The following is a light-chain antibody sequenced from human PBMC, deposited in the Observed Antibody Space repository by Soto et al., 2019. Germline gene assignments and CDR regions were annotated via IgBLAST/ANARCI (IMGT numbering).Light chain of an antibody. J-gene: IGKJ3*01. V-gene: IGKV3-20*01. CDR3: QQCGGSPLFS. CDR2: TTS. Sequence: DIVLTQAPDNLSLSPGDSATLSCRVSQYTNGRYVAWYQQRPGQAPRLLIHTTSIRATDIPDKFSGSGSGTDFTLTISRLEPQDSAVYYCQQCGGSPLFSFGPGTKVDIK. CDR1: QYTNGRY.